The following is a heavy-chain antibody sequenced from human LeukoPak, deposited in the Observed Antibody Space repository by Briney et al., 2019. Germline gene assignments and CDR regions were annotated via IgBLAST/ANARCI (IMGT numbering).Heavy chain of an antibody. CDR1: GFTFSSYG. Sequence: PGGSLRLSCAASGFTFSSYGMSWVRQAPGKGLEWVSGITSSGETTYYADSVKGRFTISRDISRNTLYLQMNSLRAEDTAVYYCARGYNFFEYWGQGTPVTVSS. V-gene: IGHV3-23*01. J-gene: IGHJ4*02. CDR3: ARGYNFFEY. CDR2: ITSSGETT. D-gene: IGHD3-16*02.